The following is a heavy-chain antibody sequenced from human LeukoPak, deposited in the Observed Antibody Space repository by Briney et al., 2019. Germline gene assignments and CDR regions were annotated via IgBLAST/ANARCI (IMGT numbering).Heavy chain of an antibody. D-gene: IGHD3-3*01. CDR2: IYHSGST. CDR3: ARRASYDFWSGYYTF. CDR1: GYSISSGYY. V-gene: IGHV4-38-2*01. J-gene: IGHJ4*02. Sequence: SETLSLTCAVSGYSISSGYYWGWIRQPPGKGLEWIGSIYHSGSTYCNPSLKSRVTISVDTPKNQFSLKLSSVTAADTAVYYCARRASYDFWSGYYTFWGQGTLVTVSS.